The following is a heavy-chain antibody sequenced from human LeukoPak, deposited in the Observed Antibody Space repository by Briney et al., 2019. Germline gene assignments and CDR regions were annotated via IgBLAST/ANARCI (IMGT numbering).Heavy chain of an antibody. Sequence: SETLSLTCAVYGGSFSGYYWSWIRQPPGKGLEWIGEINHSGSTNYNPSLKSRVTISVDTSKNQLPLNLSSVTAADTAVYYCARFIVVPAGVFVTGALDIWGQGTMVTVSS. J-gene: IGHJ3*02. V-gene: IGHV4-34*01. CDR1: GGSFSGYY. CDR3: ARFIVVPAGVFVTGALDI. CDR2: INHSGST. D-gene: IGHD2-2*01.